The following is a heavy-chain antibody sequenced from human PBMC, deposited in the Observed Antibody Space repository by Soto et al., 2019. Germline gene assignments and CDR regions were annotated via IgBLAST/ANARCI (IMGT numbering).Heavy chain of an antibody. CDR1: GFTFSSYA. J-gene: IGHJ6*03. D-gene: IGHD5-18*01. Sequence: GGSLRLSCAASGFTFSSYAMHWVRQAPGKGLEYVSAISSNGGSTYYANSVKGRFTISRDNSKNTLYLQMDSLRAEDMAVYYCARDRGLPPPIEDYYYMDVWGKGTTVTVSS. CDR3: ARDRGLPPPIEDYYYMDV. CDR2: ISSNGGST. V-gene: IGHV3-64*01.